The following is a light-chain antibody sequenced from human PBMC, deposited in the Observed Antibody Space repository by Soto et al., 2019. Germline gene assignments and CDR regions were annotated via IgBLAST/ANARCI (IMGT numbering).Light chain of an antibody. J-gene: IGKJ1*01. V-gene: IGKV3-20*01. CDR1: QSVSSSY. CDR2: GAS. CDR3: QQYGSSLTWT. Sequence: EIVLTQSPGTLSLSPWERATLSCRASQSVSSSYLAWYQQKPGQAPRLLIYGASSRATGIPDRFSGSGSGTDFTLTISRLEPKDFAVYYCQQYGSSLTWTFGQGTKVDIK.